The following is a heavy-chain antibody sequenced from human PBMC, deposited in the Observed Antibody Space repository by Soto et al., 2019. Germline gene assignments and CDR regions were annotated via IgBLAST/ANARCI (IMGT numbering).Heavy chain of an antibody. V-gene: IGHV3-23*01. D-gene: IGHD1-26*01. Sequence: VGSLRLSCEASGITFNNNVMTWVRQAPGKGLEWVSGISGRGDSTYYADSVKGRFTISRDNSKNTLYLQMNNLRAEDTAVYYCAKGGTWEDFFDFWGQGTLVTVSS. CDR2: ISGRGDST. CDR1: GITFNNNV. J-gene: IGHJ4*02. CDR3: AKGGTWEDFFDF.